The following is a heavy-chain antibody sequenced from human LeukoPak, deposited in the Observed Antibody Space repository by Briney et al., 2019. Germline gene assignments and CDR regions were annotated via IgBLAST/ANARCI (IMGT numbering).Heavy chain of an antibody. Sequence: ASVKVSCKASGYTFISYGISWVRQAPAQGLEWMGWNRAYNGDTNYAHKLQGRVTMTTDTFTSTVYMELRSLRSDDTAVYYCARDRVIAATGTWIDYWGQGTRVTVSS. CDR2: NRAYNGDT. CDR3: ARDRVIAATGTWIDY. CDR1: GYTFISYG. J-gene: IGHJ4*02. V-gene: IGHV1-18*01. D-gene: IGHD6-13*01.